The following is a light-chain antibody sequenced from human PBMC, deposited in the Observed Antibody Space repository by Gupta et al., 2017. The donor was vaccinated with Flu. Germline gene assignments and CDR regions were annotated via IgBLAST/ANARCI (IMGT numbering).Light chain of an antibody. Sequence: SITISFTVSSSDVGAYNFVSWYQQHPVEAPKLMIYGVNKRPSGVSGRFSGSKSGNTASLIISGLQAEDEADYYCGTYVNVNTWVFGGGTKLAVL. J-gene: IGLJ3*02. CDR2: GVN. V-gene: IGLV2-14*01. CDR1: SSDVGAYNF. CDR3: GTYVNVNTWV.